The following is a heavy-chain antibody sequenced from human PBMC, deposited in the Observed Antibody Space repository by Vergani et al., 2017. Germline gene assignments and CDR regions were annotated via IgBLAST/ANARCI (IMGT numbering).Heavy chain of an antibody. CDR1: GGSISSGGYY. D-gene: IGHD3-22*01. V-gene: IGHV4-31*03. Sequence: QVQLQQWGAGLLKPSQTLSLTCTVSGGSISSGGYYWSWIRQHPGKGLEWIGYIYYSGSTNYNPSLKSRVTISVDTSKNQFSLKLSSVTAADTAVYYCASVSGYYFYLNYWGQGTLVTVSS. CDR2: IYYSGST. J-gene: IGHJ4*02. CDR3: ASVSGYYFYLNY.